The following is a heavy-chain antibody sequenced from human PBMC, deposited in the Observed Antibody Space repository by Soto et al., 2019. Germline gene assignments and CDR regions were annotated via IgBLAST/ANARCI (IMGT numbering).Heavy chain of an antibody. J-gene: IGHJ4*02. CDR3: ARDRIGMAGPEQV. V-gene: IGHV4-31*03. Sequence: PSETLSLTCTVSGGSISSGGYYWSWIRQHPGKGLEWIGYIYYSGSTYYNPSLKSRVTISVDTSKNQFSLKLSSVTAADTAVYYWARDRIGMAGPEQVWGQGTLVTVP. D-gene: IGHD2-15*01. CDR2: IYYSGST. CDR1: GGSISSGGYY.